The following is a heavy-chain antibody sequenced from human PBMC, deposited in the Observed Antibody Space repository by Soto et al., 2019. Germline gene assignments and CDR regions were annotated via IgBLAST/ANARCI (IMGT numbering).Heavy chain of an antibody. CDR2: IYFSGST. D-gene: IGHD6-25*01. J-gene: IGHJ6*03. CDR3: ARDRGWCSAHYYYYIYV. CDR1: GGSISRYY. Sequence: PSETLSLTCTGSGGSISRYYWSWIRQPPGKGLEWIGYIYFSGSTNYNPSLKSRVTISVDTSKNQFSLKLSSVTAADTAVYYCARDRGWCSAHYYYYIYVRGKGTAVTVS. V-gene: IGHV4-59*01.